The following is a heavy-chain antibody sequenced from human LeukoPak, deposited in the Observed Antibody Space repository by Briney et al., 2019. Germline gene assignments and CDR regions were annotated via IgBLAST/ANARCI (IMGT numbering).Heavy chain of an antibody. CDR2: ISAYNGNT. Sequence: ASVKVSCKASGYTFTSYGISWVRQAPGQGLEWMGWISAYNGNTNYAQKLQGRVTITTDTSTSTAYMELRSLRSDDTAVYYCARGGYRYSGSYLPLDYWGRGTLVTVSS. D-gene: IGHD1-26*01. CDR1: GYTFTSYG. J-gene: IGHJ4*02. V-gene: IGHV1-18*01. CDR3: ARGGYRYSGSYLPLDY.